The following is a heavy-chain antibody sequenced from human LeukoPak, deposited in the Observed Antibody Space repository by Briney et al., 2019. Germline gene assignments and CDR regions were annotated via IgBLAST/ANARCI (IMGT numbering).Heavy chain of an antibody. CDR2: ISSSSSTI. Sequence: GGSLRLSCAASGFTFSSYGMHCVRQAPGKGLEWVSYISSSSSTIYYADSVKGRFTISRDNAKNSLYLQMNSLRAEDTAVYYCARDLTPYYYGFPQGAFDIWGQGTMVTVSS. CDR1: GFTFSSYG. V-gene: IGHV3-48*01. D-gene: IGHD3-10*01. CDR3: ARDLTPYYYGFPQGAFDI. J-gene: IGHJ3*02.